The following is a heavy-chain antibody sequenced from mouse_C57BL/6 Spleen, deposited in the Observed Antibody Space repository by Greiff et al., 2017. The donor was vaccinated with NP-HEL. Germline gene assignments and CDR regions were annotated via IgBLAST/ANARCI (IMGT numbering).Heavy chain of an antibody. D-gene: IGHD1-1*01. J-gene: IGHJ3*01. CDR1: GFTFSSYA. Sequence: EVQVVESGGGLVKPGGSLKLSCAASGFTFSSYAMSWVRQTPEKRLEWVATISDGGSYTYYPDNVKGRFTISRDNAKNNLYLQMSHLKSEDTAMYYCAREGYYGSSYGFAYWGQGTLVTVSA. CDR3: AREGYYGSSYGFAY. CDR2: ISDGGSYT. V-gene: IGHV5-4*01.